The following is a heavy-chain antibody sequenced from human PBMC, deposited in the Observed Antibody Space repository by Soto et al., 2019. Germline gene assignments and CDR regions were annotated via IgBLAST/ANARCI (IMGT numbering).Heavy chain of an antibody. CDR1: GGTFSSYA. V-gene: IGHV1-69*13. J-gene: IGHJ4*02. Sequence: ASVKVSCKASGGTFSSYAISWVRQAPGQGLEWMGGIIPIFGTANYAQKFQGRVTITADESTSTAYMELSSLRSEDTAVYYCASWRSRVVPAPGAYYFDYWGQGTLVTV. D-gene: IGHD2-2*01. CDR2: IIPIFGTA. CDR3: ASWRSRVVPAPGAYYFDY.